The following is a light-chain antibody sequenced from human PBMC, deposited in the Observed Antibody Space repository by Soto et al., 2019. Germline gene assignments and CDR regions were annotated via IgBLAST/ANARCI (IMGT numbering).Light chain of an antibody. J-gene: IGKJ2*01. Sequence: DIQMTQSHSSLSAAVGDRAPFTCQASQDIYKYLNWYQQKPGKDPKLLIYDASNLERGVPSTFSGSGPGTYLRLTVDSLQPEEASTYYFQQYDHPPYHFDQGTKRE. CDR2: DAS. CDR3: QQYDHPPYH. CDR1: QDIYKY. V-gene: IGKV1-33*01.